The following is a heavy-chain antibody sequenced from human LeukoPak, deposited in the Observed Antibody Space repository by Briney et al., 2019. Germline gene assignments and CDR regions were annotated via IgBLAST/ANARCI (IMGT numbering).Heavy chain of an antibody. Sequence: SHTLSLTCTVSGGSIRNGDYYWRWIREPPGRGLEWIGYIYYSRSTYYNLSLKSRVTISVDTSKNQFSLKLSSVTAADTAVYYCARFLQNWDAFDIWGQGTMVTVCS. CDR1: GGSIRNGDYY. V-gene: IGHV4-30-4*01. CDR3: ARFLQNWDAFDI. D-gene: IGHD1-1*01. J-gene: IGHJ3*02. CDR2: IYYSRST.